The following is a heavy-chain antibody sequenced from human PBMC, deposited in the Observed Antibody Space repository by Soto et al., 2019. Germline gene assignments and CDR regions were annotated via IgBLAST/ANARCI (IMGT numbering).Heavy chain of an antibody. CDR2: IWYDGSDK. V-gene: IGHV3-33*01. CDR3: ARDLLQFLEWPPPYYYNYYGMDV. J-gene: IGHJ6*02. CDR1: GFTFSSYG. Sequence: QLQLVQSGGGVVQPGRSLRLSCTASGFTFSSYGMHWVRQAPGKGLEWVALIWYDGSDKYYAVPVKGRFTISRDNSKNTLYLEMNSLRDEDTAVYYWARDLLQFLEWPPPYYYNYYGMDVWGQGTTVTVSS. D-gene: IGHD3-3*01.